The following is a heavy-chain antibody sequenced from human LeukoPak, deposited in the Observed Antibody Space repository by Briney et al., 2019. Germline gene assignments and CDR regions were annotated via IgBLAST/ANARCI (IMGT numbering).Heavy chain of an antibody. D-gene: IGHD4-23*01. CDR1: GFTFSSYE. Sequence: GGSLRLSCAASGFTFSSYEMNWVRQAPGKGLEWVANIRRDGSETHYVDSVMGRFTISRDNAKNSLYLHMNSLRAEDTAVYYCARDYGGSSPFDYWGQGTLVTVSS. CDR3: ARDYGGSSPFDY. J-gene: IGHJ4*02. V-gene: IGHV3-7*01. CDR2: IRRDGSET.